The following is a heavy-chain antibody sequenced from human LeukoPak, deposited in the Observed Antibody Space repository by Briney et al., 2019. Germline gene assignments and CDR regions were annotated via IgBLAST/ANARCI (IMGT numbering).Heavy chain of an antibody. CDR3: ARERSYYYDSSGSL. J-gene: IGHJ4*02. CDR2: IYTSGST. D-gene: IGHD3-22*01. CDR1: GGSISSYY. Sequence: SETLSLTCTVSGGSISSYYWSWIRQPAGKGLEWIGRIYTSGSTNYNPSLKGRVTMSVDTSKNQFSLKLSSVTAADTAVYYCARERSYYYDSSGSLWGQGTLVTVSS. V-gene: IGHV4-4*07.